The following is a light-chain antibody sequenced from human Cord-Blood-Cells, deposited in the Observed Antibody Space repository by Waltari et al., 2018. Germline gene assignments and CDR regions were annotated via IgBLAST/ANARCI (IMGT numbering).Light chain of an antibody. Sequence: IKLTRAPPSLSAFGVNRLTITCRACQGISSALAWSQQKPGKAPKLLIYDASSLESGVPSRYSGSGSGTDFTRTISSLQPEDFATYYCQQFNSYPRTFGQGTRLEIK. CDR1: QGISSA. CDR2: DAS. J-gene: IGKJ5*01. V-gene: IGKV1-13*02. CDR3: QQFNSYPRT.